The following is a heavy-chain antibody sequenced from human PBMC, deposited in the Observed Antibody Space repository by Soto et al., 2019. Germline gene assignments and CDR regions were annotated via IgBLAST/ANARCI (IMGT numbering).Heavy chain of an antibody. CDR3: ARAMGQLLDY. D-gene: IGHD2-2*01. CDR1: GYTFTSYD. CDR2: ISTYNGNT. Sequence: QVQLVQSGAEVKKPGASVKVSCKASGYTFTSYDISWVRQAPGQGLEWLGWISTYNGNTNYAQKLQGRVTMTTDTSTITAYMERRSRRSDDTAVYYCARAMGQLLDYWGQGPLVTVSS. V-gene: IGHV1-18*01. J-gene: IGHJ4*02.